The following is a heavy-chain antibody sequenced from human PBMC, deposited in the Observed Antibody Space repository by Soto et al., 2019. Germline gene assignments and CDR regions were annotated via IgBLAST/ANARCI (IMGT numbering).Heavy chain of an antibody. D-gene: IGHD3-3*01. J-gene: IGHJ4*02. CDR2: ISYDGSNK. CDR1: GFTFSSYA. Sequence: QVQLVESGGGVVQPGRSLRLSCAASGFTFSSYAMHWVRQAPGKGLECVAVISYDGSNKYYADSVKGRFTISGDNSKNTLYLQMNSLRAEDTAVYYCARDKRDLRFLEWSYYFDYWGQGTLVTVSS. V-gene: IGHV3-30-3*01. CDR3: ARDKRDLRFLEWSYYFDY.